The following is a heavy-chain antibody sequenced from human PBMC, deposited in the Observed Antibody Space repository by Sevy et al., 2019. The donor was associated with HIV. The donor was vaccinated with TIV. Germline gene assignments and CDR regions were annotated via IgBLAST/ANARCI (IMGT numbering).Heavy chain of an antibody. Sequence: SETLSLTCTVSGGSISSGRYYWGWIRQPAGKGLEWSGRFDTSGGTNYNPSLNSRVIISVDTSKNQFFLKLTSVTAADTAVYYCVYDSDQWGQGILVTV. CDR1: GGSISSGRYY. J-gene: IGHJ4*02. CDR3: VYDSDQ. CDR2: FDTSGGT. D-gene: IGHD3-3*01. V-gene: IGHV4-61*02.